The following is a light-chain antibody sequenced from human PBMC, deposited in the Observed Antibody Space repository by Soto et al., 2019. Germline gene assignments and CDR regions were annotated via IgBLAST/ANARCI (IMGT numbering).Light chain of an antibody. J-gene: IGLJ2*01. CDR2: GVS. CDR1: SSDVGGYNY. Sequence: QSALTQPASLSGSPGQSITISCTGTSSDVGGYNYVSWYQQHPGKAPRLMIYGVSNRPLGVSYRFSGSKSGNTASLTISGLQSEDEADYYCNSYASVNSPVLFXGGT. V-gene: IGLV2-14*03. CDR3: NSYASVNSPVL.